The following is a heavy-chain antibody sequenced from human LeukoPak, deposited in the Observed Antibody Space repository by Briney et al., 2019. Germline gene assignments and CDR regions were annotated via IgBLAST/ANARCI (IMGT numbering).Heavy chain of an antibody. V-gene: IGHV5-10-1*01. Sequence: GESLKISCKGSGYSFTNYWINWVRQMPGKGLEWMGKIDPSDSYTNYSPSFQGHVTISADKSISTAYLQWSSLKASDTAMYYGARSLSSGWPGFGYWGQGALVTVSS. CDR1: GYSFTNYW. D-gene: IGHD6-19*01. J-gene: IGHJ4*02. CDR2: IDPSDSYT. CDR3: ARSLSSGWPGFGY.